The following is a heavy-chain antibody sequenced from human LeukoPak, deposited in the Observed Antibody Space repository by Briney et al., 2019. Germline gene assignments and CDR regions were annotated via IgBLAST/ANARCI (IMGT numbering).Heavy chain of an antibody. D-gene: IGHD6-19*01. CDR2: ISAYNVNT. CDR1: GYTFPSYG. J-gene: IGHJ4*02. Sequence: ASVKVPCKASGYTFPSYGISWVRQPPGQGLEWMGWISAYNVNTNYAQKLQGRVTMSTDTSTSTAYMEVRSLRSDDTAVYYCARDQDLYSSGWYGVNYWGQGTLVTVFS. CDR3: ARDQDLYSSGWYGVNY. V-gene: IGHV1-18*01.